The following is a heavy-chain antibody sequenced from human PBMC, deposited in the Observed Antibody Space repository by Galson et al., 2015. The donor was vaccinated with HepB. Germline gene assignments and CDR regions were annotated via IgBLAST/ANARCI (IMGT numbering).Heavy chain of an antibody. CDR1: GFTFSSNE. D-gene: IGHD3-22*01. CDR3: ASSGYDSSGYYLYYFDY. V-gene: IGHV3-48*03. CDR2: ISSSGSTI. Sequence: LRLSCAASGFTFSSNEMNWVRQAPGKGLEWVSYISSSGSTIYYADSVKGRFTISRDNAKNSLYLQMNSLRAEDTAVYYCASSGYDSSGYYLYYFDYWGQGT. J-gene: IGHJ4*02.